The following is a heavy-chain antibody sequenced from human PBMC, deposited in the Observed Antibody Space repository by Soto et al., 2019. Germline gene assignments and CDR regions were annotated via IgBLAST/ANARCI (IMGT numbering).Heavy chain of an antibody. J-gene: IGHJ5*02. Sequence: ASVKVSCKASGYTFTSYAMHWVRQAPGQRLEWIGWINAGNGNTKYSQKFQGRVTITRDTSTSTAYMELSSLRSEDTAVYYCARGSEDSRSSAAVDNDWCEPWGKGNRVTV. D-gene: IGHD6-13*01. CDR3: ARGSEDSRSSAAVDNDWCEP. CDR2: INAGNGNT. CDR1: GYTFTSYA. V-gene: IGHV1-3*01.